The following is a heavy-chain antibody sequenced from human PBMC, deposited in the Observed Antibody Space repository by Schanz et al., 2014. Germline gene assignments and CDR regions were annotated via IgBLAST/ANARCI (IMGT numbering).Heavy chain of an antibody. CDR2: IKLDGSEK. J-gene: IGHJ4*02. V-gene: IGHV3-7*01. CDR3: ARVLGGDEGLDQ. CDR1: GFIFTSYS. Sequence: EVQLVESGGGLVKSGGSLRLSCATSGFIFTSYSMHWVRQAPGKGLEWVANIKLDGSEKYYVDSVKGRFTISRDNPKNSLCLQMNSLRAEDTALYYCARVLGGDEGLDQWGQGTLVTVSS. D-gene: IGHD4-17*01.